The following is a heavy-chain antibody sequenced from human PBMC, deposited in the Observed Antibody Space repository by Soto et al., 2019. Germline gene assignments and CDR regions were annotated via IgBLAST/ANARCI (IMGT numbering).Heavy chain of an antibody. Sequence: QVQLVQSGAEVKKPGASVKVSCKASGYTFTSYGISWVRQAPGQGLEWMGWISAYHGNTNYAQKLQARVTMTTDTSTSAAYKELRSVRTDDTAVYYCARGVVVVSTYYFDYWGQGTLVTVSS. CDR1: GYTFTSYG. D-gene: IGHD2-15*01. CDR3: ARGVVVVSTYYFDY. CDR2: ISAYHGNT. J-gene: IGHJ4*02. V-gene: IGHV1-18*01.